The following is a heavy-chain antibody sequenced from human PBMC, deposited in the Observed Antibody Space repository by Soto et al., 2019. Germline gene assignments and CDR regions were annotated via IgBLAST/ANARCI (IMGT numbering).Heavy chain of an antibody. J-gene: IGHJ5*02. Sequence: HLVQSGPEVKKTGASITVSCKTSGDTFTNFGLSWVRQAPGQGLEWMGWIATYNSNRNYAQTFQGRLTLTTDTSTSTAYMELKSLRYDDTAVYYCATVLRGVVNWFDPWGQGTLVTVSS. V-gene: IGHV1-18*01. CDR1: GDTFTNFG. D-gene: IGHD3-10*01. CDR2: IATYNSNR. CDR3: ATVLRGVVNWFDP.